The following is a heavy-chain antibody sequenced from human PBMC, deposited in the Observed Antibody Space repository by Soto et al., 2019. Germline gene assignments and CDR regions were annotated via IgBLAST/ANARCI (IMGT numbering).Heavy chain of an antibody. CDR1: GFTFRNYA. Sequence: EVQLLESGGGLVQPGGSLRLYCAASGFTFRNYAMSWVRQAPGKGLEWVSAISGSVSSTYYADSVKGRFTISRDHSKNTLYLQMSSLRAEDTAVYYCAKDGWELLRGFDPWGQGTLVTVSS. J-gene: IGHJ5*02. D-gene: IGHD1-26*01. CDR2: ISGSVSST. V-gene: IGHV3-23*01. CDR3: AKDGWELLRGFDP.